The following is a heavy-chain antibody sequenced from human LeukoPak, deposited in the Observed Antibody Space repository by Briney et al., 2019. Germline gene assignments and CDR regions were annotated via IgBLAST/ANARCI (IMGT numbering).Heavy chain of an antibody. Sequence: SETLSLTCTVSSGSISSSSDYWGGSRRPPGRGLDWFGSIYYSGSTYNTPSLKSRVTISVDTSKNQFSLKLSSVTAADTAVYYCTSTDQGLTTVVKEFDYWGQGTLVTVSS. J-gene: IGHJ4*02. CDR2: IYYSGST. CDR3: TSTDQGLTTVVKEFDY. D-gene: IGHD4-23*01. CDR1: SGSISSSSDY. V-gene: IGHV4-39*07.